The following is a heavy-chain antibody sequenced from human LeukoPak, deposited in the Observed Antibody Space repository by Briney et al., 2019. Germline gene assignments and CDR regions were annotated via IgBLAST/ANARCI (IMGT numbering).Heavy chain of an antibody. Sequence: ASVKVPCKASGYTFTSYDINWVRQATGQGLEWMEWMNPNSANTGYAQKFQGRVTMTRNTSISTAYMELSSLRSEDTAVYYCARTTGRWFGSVLGYWGQGTLVTVSS. D-gene: IGHD3-10*01. CDR2: MNPNSANT. J-gene: IGHJ4*02. CDR3: ARTTGRWFGSVLGY. CDR1: GYTFTSYD. V-gene: IGHV1-8*01.